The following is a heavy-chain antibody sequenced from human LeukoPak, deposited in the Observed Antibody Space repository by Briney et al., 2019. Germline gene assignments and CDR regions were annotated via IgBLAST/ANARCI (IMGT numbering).Heavy chain of an antibody. J-gene: IGHJ4*02. CDR3: ARLWAWASVCSGGSCYSDY. V-gene: IGHV1-69*01. CDR2: IIPIFGTA. CDR1: GGTFSSYA. Sequence: SVKVSRKASGGTFSSYAISWVRQAPGQGLEWMGGIIPIFGTANYAQKFQGRVTITADESTSTAYMELSSLRSEDTAVYYCARLWAWASVCSGGSCYSDYWGQGTLVTVSS. D-gene: IGHD2-15*01.